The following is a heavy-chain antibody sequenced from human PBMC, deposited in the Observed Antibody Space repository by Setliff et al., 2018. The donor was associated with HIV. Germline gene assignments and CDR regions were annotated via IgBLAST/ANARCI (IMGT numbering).Heavy chain of an antibody. CDR2: INSDGTEK. CDR1: GFSFNNYY. Sequence: GGSLRLSCIASGFSFNNYYMSWVRQAPGKGLEWVANINSDGTEKHYADSVRGRFTNSRDNAKNTLYLQMDSLRAEDTAVYYCARGGANPSWFDSWGQGTLVTVSS. V-gene: IGHV3-7*01. CDR3: ARGGANPSWFDS. J-gene: IGHJ5*01. D-gene: IGHD3-16*01.